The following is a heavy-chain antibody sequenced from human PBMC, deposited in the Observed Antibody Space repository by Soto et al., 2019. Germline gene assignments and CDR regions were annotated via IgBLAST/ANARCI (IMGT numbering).Heavy chain of an antibody. Sequence: PSETLSLTCTVSGGSISSGDYYWSWVRQPPGKGLEWIGFIYYSGSTYYNPPLKSRVTISVDTSKNQFSLKLSSVSAADTAVYYCVKYCVDIATARTADYYGMDVWGQGTTVTASS. D-gene: IGHD5-18*01. V-gene: IGHV4-30-4*01. CDR2: IYYSGST. CDR1: GGSISSGDYY. CDR3: VKYCVDIATARTADYYGMDV. J-gene: IGHJ6*02.